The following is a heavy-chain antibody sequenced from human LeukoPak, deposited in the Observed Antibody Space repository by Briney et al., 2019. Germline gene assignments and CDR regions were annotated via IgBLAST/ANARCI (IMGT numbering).Heavy chain of an antibody. CDR3: ARTLYDILTGNPFDY. J-gene: IGHJ4*02. CDR1: GYSISSGYY. CDR2: IYHSGST. V-gene: IGHV4-38-2*01. D-gene: IGHD3-9*01. Sequence: PSETLSLTCAVSGYSISSGYYWGWIRQPPGEGLEWIGSIYHSGSTYYNPSLKSRVTISVNTSKNQFSLKLSSVTAADTAVYYCARTLYDILTGNPFDYWGQGTLVTVSS.